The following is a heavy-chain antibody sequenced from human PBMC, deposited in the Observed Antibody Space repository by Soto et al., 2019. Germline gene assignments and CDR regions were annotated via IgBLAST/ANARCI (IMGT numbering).Heavy chain of an antibody. CDR2: INPNSGGA. Sequence: ASVKVSCKASGYTFTGYYMHWVRQAPGQGLEWMGWINPNSGGANYAQSFQGRVTLTRDASINTAYMDLTRLTSGDAAVYYCARSSTYNFDSSGYYDNWGQGTLVTVSS. D-gene: IGHD3-22*01. V-gene: IGHV1-2*02. CDR3: ARSSTYNFDSSGYYDN. J-gene: IGHJ4*02. CDR1: GYTFTGYY.